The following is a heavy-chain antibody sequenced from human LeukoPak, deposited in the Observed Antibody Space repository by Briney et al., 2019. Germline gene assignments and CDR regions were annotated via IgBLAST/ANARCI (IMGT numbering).Heavy chain of an antibody. CDR3: AKVPGIVGATSFYYMDV. D-gene: IGHD1-26*01. CDR1: GFTFSSYE. Sequence: GGSLRLSCAASGFTFSSYEMNWVRQAPGKGLEWVAFIRYDGSNKYYADSVKGRFTISRDNSKNTLYLQMNSLRAEDTAVYYCAKVPGIVGATSFYYMDVWGKGTTVTISS. J-gene: IGHJ6*03. V-gene: IGHV3-30*02. CDR2: IRYDGSNK.